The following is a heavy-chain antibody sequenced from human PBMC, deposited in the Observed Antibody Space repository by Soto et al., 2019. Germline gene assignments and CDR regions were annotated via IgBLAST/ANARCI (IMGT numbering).Heavy chain of an antibody. CDR1: GGTINTFD. J-gene: IGHJ3*01. CDR3: AREGSYSAYKLEHGIQLWAFGF. CDR2: IFSSGRT. D-gene: IGHD5-12*01. V-gene: IGHV4-4*07. Sequence: SETLSLTCTASGGTINTFDWSWVRQPPGKGLEWIAGIFSSGRTSYNPDLESRGVMTVDTYSNHIFLHLSSVTAADMAAYYCAREGSYSAYKLEHGIQLWAFGFWGHSAVVTVSS.